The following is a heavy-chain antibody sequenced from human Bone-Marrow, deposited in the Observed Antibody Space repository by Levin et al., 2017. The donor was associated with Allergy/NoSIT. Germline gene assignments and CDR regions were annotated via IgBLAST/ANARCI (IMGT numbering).Heavy chain of an antibody. D-gene: IGHD1-26*01. V-gene: IGHV4-4*07. CDR3: AGSGSYPIIFDY. Sequence: SQTLSLTCTVSGGSISSYYWSWIRQPAGKGLEWIGRIYTSGSTNYNPSLKSRVTMSVDTSKNQFSLKLSSVTAADTAVYYCAGSGSYPIIFDYWGQGTLVTVSS. CDR1: GGSISSYY. CDR2: IYTSGST. J-gene: IGHJ4*02.